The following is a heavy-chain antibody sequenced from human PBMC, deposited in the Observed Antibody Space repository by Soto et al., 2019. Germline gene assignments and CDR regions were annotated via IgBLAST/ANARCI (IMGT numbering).Heavy chain of an antibody. V-gene: IGHV3-30*18. Sequence: QVQLVESGGGVVQPGRSLRLSCAASGFTFSSYGMHWVRQAPGKGLEWVAVISYDGSNKYYADSVKGRFTISRDNSKNTLDLQMSSQRAEDTAVYYCAKGEGLYETRKYDAFDIWGQGTMVTVSS. D-gene: IGHD2-8*01. CDR2: ISYDGSNK. J-gene: IGHJ3*02. CDR3: AKGEGLYETRKYDAFDI. CDR1: GFTFSSYG.